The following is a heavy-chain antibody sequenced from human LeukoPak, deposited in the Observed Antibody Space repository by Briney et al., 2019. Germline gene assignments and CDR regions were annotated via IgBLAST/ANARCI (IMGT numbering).Heavy chain of an antibody. CDR3: AKDPNYGSGSYSDY. J-gene: IGHJ4*02. CDR1: GFTFISYA. D-gene: IGHD3-10*01. V-gene: IGHV3-23*01. Sequence: GGSLRLSCAASGFTFISYAMSWVRQAQGKGLEWVSAISGSGGSTYYADSVKGRFTISRDNSKNTLYLQMNSLRAEDTAVYYCAKDPNYGSGSYSDYWGQGTLVTVSS. CDR2: ISGSGGST.